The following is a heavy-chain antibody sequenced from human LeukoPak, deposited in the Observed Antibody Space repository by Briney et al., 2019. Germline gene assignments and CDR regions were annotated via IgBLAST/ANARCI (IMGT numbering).Heavy chain of an antibody. V-gene: IGHV1-18*01. Sequence: ASVKVSCKASGYTFTSYGISWVRQAPGQGLEWMGWISAYNGNTNYAQKLQGRVTMTTDTSTSTAYMELRSLRSDDTAVYYCARYCSSTSCHSYYYYYYGMDVWGQGTTVTVSS. J-gene: IGHJ6*02. CDR2: ISAYNGNT. CDR3: ARYCSSTSCHSYYYYYYGMDV. CDR1: GYTFTSYG. D-gene: IGHD2-2*01.